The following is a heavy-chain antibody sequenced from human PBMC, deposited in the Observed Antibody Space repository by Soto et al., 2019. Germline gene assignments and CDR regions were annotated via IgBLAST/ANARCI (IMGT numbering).Heavy chain of an antibody. CDR1: GVNFRMYE. Sequence: LRLSCQASGVNFRMYEMHWVRKAPGKGLEWVSYISSSGLTTYYADFAEGRFTISRDNAKDSLYLHLNSLRVGDTAVYYCARYGTRGDWWGLGTQVTVSS. CDR2: ISSSGLTT. V-gene: IGHV3-48*03. CDR3: ARYGTRGDW. J-gene: IGHJ5*01. D-gene: IGHD3-10*01.